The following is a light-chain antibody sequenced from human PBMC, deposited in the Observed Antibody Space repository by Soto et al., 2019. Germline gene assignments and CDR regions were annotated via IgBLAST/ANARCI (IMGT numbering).Light chain of an antibody. CDR2: VAS. Sequence: EIVMTQSPATLSVSPGERATLSCRASQSVSSNLAWYQQKPGQAPRLLIYVASTMATGIPARFSGSGSGTEFPLTISSLQSEDFAVYYCQQDNNWPRTFGQGTKVEIK. J-gene: IGKJ1*01. CDR1: QSVSSN. V-gene: IGKV3-15*01. CDR3: QQDNNWPRT.